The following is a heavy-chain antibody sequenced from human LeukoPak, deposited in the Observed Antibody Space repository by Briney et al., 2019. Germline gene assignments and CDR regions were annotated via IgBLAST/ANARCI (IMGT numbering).Heavy chain of an antibody. CDR2: IKQDGSEN. CDR3: AKDPSGYYPTFLWY. J-gene: IGHJ4*02. Sequence: PGGSLRLSCAASGFTFSNYWMSWVRQAPGKGLEWVANIKQDGSENYYVTSVKGRFNISRDNAKNSLYLQMNSLRAEDTAVYYCAKDPSGYYPTFLWYWGQGTLVTVSS. D-gene: IGHD3-22*01. CDR1: GFTFSNYW. V-gene: IGHV3-7*01.